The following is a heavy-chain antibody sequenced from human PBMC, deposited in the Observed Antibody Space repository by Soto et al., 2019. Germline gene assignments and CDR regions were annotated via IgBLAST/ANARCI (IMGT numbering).Heavy chain of an antibody. CDR1: GFTFSSYW. V-gene: IGHV3-74*01. J-gene: IGHJ4*02. D-gene: IGHD4-17*01. Sequence: PGGSLRLSCAASGFTFSSYWMHWFRQAPGKGLVWVSRINSDGSSTSYAGSVKGRFAISRDNAKNTLYLQMNSLRAEDTAVYYCARVFYFRVTNADYWGQGTLVTSPQ. CDR3: ARVFYFRVTNADY. CDR2: INSDGSST.